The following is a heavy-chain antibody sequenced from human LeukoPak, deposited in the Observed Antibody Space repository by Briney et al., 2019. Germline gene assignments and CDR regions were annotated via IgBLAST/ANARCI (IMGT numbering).Heavy chain of an antibody. CDR1: GYTSCAYY. Sequence: GSAKISCKASGYTSCAYYIHSGPQAPGQGLEWMGWLKPKSGVSTYAQSFQGRVTMTRDTSSSTAYMELNRLTSDDTALYFCARDPPWYPSPYFDYWGQGSLVIVSS. V-gene: IGHV1-2*02. D-gene: IGHD6-13*01. J-gene: IGHJ4*02. CDR3: ARDPPWYPSPYFDY. CDR2: LKPKSGVS.